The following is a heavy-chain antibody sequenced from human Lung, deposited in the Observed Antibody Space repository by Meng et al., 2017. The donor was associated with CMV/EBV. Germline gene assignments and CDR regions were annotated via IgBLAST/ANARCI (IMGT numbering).Heavy chain of an antibody. CDR3: ARQYSGSYFSDY. J-gene: IGHJ4*02. CDR2: IRHSGDIT. V-gene: IGHV4-34*01. D-gene: IGHD6-6*01. Sequence: SXTXSLXXGLYGGSLSGYYWSWIRQPPGKGLEWIGEIRHSGDITNYNPSLKSRVTISIDTSKKQFSMKLSAVTAADTAVYYCARQYSGSYFSDYWGQGTLVTVSS. CDR1: GGSLSGYY.